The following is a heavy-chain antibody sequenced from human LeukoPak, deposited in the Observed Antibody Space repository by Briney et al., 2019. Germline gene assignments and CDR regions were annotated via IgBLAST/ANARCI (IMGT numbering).Heavy chain of an antibody. D-gene: IGHD3-22*01. Sequence: GESLKISCKGSGYSFTSYWIGWVRQMPGKGLEWMGIIYPGDSDTRYSPSFQGQVTISADKSISTAYLQWSSLKASDTAMYYCARQGNYYDSSGYYQNWFDPWGQGTLVTVSS. CDR3: ARQGNYYDSSGYYQNWFDP. CDR2: IYPGDSDT. CDR1: GYSFTSYW. V-gene: IGHV5-51*01. J-gene: IGHJ5*02.